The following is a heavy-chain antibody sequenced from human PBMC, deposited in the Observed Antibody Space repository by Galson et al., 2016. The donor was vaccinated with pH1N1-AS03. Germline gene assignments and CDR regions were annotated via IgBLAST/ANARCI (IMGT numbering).Heavy chain of an antibody. J-gene: IGHJ5*02. CDR3: AGGSWSPHWFGP. Sequence: SLRLSCAASGFTFSIYAMHWVRQAPGKGLEWVSGVGGVDGSLWYAESVKGRFTVSRDNSKGTLDLQMSSLRADDTAVYYCAGGSWSPHWFGPWGQGTLVTGSS. CDR1: GFTFSIYA. D-gene: IGHD3-10*01. CDR2: VGGVDGSL. V-gene: IGHV3-23*01.